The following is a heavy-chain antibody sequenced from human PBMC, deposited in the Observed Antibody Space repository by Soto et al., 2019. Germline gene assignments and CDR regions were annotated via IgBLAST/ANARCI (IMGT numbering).Heavy chain of an antibody. Sequence: ASVKVSCKASGYTFTSYYMHWVRQAPGQGLDWMGIINPSGGSTSYAQKFQGRVTMTRDTSTSTVYMELSSLRSEDTAVYYCAKGTYDFWSGQNGLDYWGQGTLVTVSS. D-gene: IGHD3-3*01. CDR3: AKGTYDFWSGQNGLDY. CDR2: INPSGGST. V-gene: IGHV1-46*01. J-gene: IGHJ4*02. CDR1: GYTFTSYY.